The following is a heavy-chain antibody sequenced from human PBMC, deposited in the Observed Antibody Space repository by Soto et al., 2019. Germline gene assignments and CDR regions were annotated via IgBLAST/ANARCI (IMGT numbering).Heavy chain of an antibody. D-gene: IGHD2-15*01. Sequence: QVPLVQSGAEVKKPGASVKVSCKASGYTFTSYGISWVRQAPGQGLEWMGWISAYNGNTNYAQKLQGRVTMTTDTPTSTAYMELRSLRSDDTAVYYCARGYCSGGSCEDYYYYYYMDVWGKGTTVTVSS. CDR2: ISAYNGNT. V-gene: IGHV1-18*01. J-gene: IGHJ6*03. CDR1: GYTFTSYG. CDR3: ARGYCSGGSCEDYYYYYYMDV.